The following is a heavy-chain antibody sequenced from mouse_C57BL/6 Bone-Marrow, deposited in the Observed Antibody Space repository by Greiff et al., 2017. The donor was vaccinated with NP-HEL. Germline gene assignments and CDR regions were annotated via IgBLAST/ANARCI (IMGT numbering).Heavy chain of an antibody. V-gene: IGHV1-69*01. Sequence: QVQLQQPGAELVMPGASVKLSCKASGYTFTSYWMHWVKQRPGQGLEWIGEIDPSDSYTNSNQKFKGKSTLTVDKSSSTAYMQLSSLTSEDSAVYYCARNDGSGGYFDYWGQGTTLTVSS. D-gene: IGHD1-1*01. CDR2: IDPSDSYT. CDR3: ARNDGSGGYFDY. J-gene: IGHJ2*01. CDR1: GYTFTSYW.